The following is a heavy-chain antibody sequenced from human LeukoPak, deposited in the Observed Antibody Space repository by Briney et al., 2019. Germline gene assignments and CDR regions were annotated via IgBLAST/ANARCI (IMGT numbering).Heavy chain of an antibody. CDR3: ARDRGIAVAGTLVGY. Sequence: PGGSLRLSCAASGFTFSSYSMNWVRQAPGKGLEWVSSISSSSSYTYYADSVKGRFTISRDNAKNSLYLQMNSLRAEDTAVYYCARDRGIAVAGTLVGYWGQGTLVTVSS. CDR2: ISSSSSYT. J-gene: IGHJ4*02. CDR1: GFTFSSYS. V-gene: IGHV3-21*01. D-gene: IGHD6-19*01.